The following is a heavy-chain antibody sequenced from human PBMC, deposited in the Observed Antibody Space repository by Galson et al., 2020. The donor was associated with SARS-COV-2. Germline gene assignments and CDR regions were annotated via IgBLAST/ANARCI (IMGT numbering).Heavy chain of an antibody. CDR2: IWYDGSNK. Sequence: SLKISCAASGFTFSSYGMHWVRQAPGKGLEWVAVIWYDGSNKYYADSVKGRFTISRDNSKNTLYLQINSLRAEDTAVYYCARAHNYGDYYGMDVWGQGTTVTVSS. D-gene: IGHD4-17*01. CDR1: GFTFSSYG. CDR3: ARAHNYGDYYGMDV. J-gene: IGHJ6*02. V-gene: IGHV3-33*01.